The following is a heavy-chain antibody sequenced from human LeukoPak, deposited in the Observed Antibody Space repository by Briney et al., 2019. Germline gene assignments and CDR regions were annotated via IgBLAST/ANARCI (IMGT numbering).Heavy chain of an antibody. J-gene: IGHJ4*02. V-gene: IGHV1-2*06. CDR2: INRNSGGT. Sequence: ASVKVSCKASGYTFTGYYMHWVRQAPGQGLEWMGRINRNSGGTNYAQKFKGRVTITRDTAISTAYMELSRLRSDDTAVYYCARVGSASSGYHSFDYWGQGTLVTVSS. CDR1: GYTFTGYY. CDR3: ARVGSASSGYHSFDY. D-gene: IGHD3-22*01.